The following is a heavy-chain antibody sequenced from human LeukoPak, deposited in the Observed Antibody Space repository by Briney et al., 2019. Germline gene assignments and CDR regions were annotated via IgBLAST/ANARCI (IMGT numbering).Heavy chain of an antibody. CDR2: ISYDGSNK. D-gene: IGHD6-13*01. CDR3: AKSTGAYTSRCPDV. J-gene: IGHJ6*02. V-gene: IGHV3-30*18. CDR1: GFTLSSCT. Sequence: GGSLRLSCAASGFTLSSCTMNWIRQAPGRGLEWVAVISYDGSNKYYADSVKGQFTISRDNSKNTLYLLMNSLRAEDTAVYYCAKSTGAYTSRCPDVWGQGTTVTVSS.